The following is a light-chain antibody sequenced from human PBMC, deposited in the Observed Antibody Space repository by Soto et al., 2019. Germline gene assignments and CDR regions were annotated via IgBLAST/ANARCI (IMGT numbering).Light chain of an antibody. Sequence: EIVMTQSPATLSVSPGERATLSCRASPSVSTNLAWYQHKPGQAPRLLIYGASSRATGIPNRFSGRGSGTDFTLTISRLEPEDFAVYYCQQYGSLVPGLTFGGGTKVEIK. V-gene: IGKV3-20*01. CDR2: GAS. CDR1: PSVSTN. J-gene: IGKJ4*01. CDR3: QQYGSLVPGLT.